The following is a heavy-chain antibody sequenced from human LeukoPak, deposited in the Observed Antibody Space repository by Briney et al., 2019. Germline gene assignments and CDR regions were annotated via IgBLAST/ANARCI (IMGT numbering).Heavy chain of an antibody. CDR3: ARDHCSSTSCYNYFDY. Sequence: PSETLSLTCTVSGGSISSGSYYWSWIRQPAGKGLEWIGRIYTSGSTNYNPSLKSRVTISVDTSKNQFSLKLSSVTAADTAVYYCARDHCSSTSCYNYFDYWGQGTLVTVSS. V-gene: IGHV4-61*02. D-gene: IGHD2-2*02. CDR1: GGSISSGSYY. J-gene: IGHJ4*02. CDR2: IYTSGST.